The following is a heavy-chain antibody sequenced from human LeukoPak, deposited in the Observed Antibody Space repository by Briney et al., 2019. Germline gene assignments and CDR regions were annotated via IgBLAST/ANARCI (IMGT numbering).Heavy chain of an antibody. V-gene: IGHV4-59*01. J-gene: IGHJ4*02. D-gene: IGHD5-12*01. Sequence: PSETLSLTCTVSGGSIRSYYWSWIRQPPGKGLEWIGYIYYSGSTNYNPSLKSRVTISVDTSKNQFSLKLSSVTAADTAVYYCARESGYDYLFGYWGQGTLVTVSS. CDR1: GGSIRSYY. CDR3: ARESGYDYLFGY. CDR2: IYYSGST.